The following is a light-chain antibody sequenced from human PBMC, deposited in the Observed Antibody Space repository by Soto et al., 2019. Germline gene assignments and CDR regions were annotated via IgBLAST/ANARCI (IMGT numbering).Light chain of an antibody. V-gene: IGKV3D-20*02. Sequence: EIVMTQSPATLSVSPGGRATLSCRASQSVSSNYLAWYRQKPGQAPRLLIYDTSNRATGIPARFSGSGSGTDFTLTINNLDPEDFAVYYCQQRSNWPITFGQGTRLEIK. CDR2: DTS. CDR3: QQRSNWPIT. CDR1: QSVSSNY. J-gene: IGKJ5*01.